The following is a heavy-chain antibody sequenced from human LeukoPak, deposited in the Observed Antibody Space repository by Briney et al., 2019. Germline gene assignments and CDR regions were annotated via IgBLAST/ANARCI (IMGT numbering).Heavy chain of an antibody. CDR1: GYTFTGYY. J-gene: IGHJ6*03. V-gene: IGHV1-2*02. CDR3: ARGRTGITDYYYMDV. D-gene: IGHD1-7*01. Sequence: ASVKVSCKAPGYTFTGYYMHWVRQAPGQGLEWMGWINPNSGGTNYAQKFQGRVTMTRDTSISTAYMELSRLRSDDTAVYYCARGRTGITDYYYMDVWGKGTTVTVSS. CDR2: INPNSGGT.